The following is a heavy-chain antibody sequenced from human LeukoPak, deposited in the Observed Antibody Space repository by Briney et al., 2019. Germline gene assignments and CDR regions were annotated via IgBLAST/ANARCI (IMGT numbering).Heavy chain of an antibody. CDR3: ARDPDYGDYFDY. Sequence: PSQTLSLTCTVSGGSISSGGYYWSWIRQPPGKGLEWIGEINHSGSTNYNPSLKSRVTISVDTSKNQFSLKLSSVTAADTAVYYCARDPDYGDYFDYWGQGTLVTVSS. CDR1: GGSISSGGYY. CDR2: INHSGST. V-gene: IGHV4-30-2*01. J-gene: IGHJ4*02. D-gene: IGHD4/OR15-4a*01.